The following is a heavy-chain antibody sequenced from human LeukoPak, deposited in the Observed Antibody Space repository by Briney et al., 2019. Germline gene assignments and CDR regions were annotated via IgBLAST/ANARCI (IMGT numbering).Heavy chain of an antibody. Sequence: GGSLRLSCAASGFTFISYEMNWVRQAPGKGLEWISYIDSISTAIYSADSVRGRFTISRDNAKNSLYLQMNSLRVEDTAIYYCARGAPLVVVTTGAFDIWGQGTMVTVSS. CDR3: ARGAPLVVVTTGAFDI. J-gene: IGHJ3*02. V-gene: IGHV3-48*03. CDR1: GFTFISYE. CDR2: IDSISTAI. D-gene: IGHD2-15*01.